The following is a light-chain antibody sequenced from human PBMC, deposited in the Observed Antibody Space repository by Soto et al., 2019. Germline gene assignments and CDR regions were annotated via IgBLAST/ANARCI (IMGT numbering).Light chain of an antibody. CDR3: QQYNNGPPT. J-gene: IGKJ5*01. CDR1: QSVSGN. Sequence: EIVMTQSPATLSVSPGERATLSGRASQSVSGNLAWYQQKPGQAPRLLIYGASTRATGIPASFSGSGSVTDFTLTISSLQSEDCAVYYCQQYNNGPPTVGQGTRLEIK. V-gene: IGKV3-15*01. CDR2: GAS.